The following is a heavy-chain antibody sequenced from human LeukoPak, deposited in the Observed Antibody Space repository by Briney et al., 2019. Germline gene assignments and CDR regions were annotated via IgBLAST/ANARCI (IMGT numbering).Heavy chain of an antibody. CDR2: ISSGSGTI. J-gene: IGHJ4*02. CDR3: ARFLRFLDY. Sequence: GGSLRLSCAASGFTLSDYSMSWVRQTPGKGLEWVSYISSGSGTIYYADSVKGRFTFSRDNAKKSLYLQMNSLRDEDTAVYYCARFLRFLDYWGQGTLVTVSS. CDR1: GFTLSDYS. V-gene: IGHV3-48*02. D-gene: IGHD3-3*01.